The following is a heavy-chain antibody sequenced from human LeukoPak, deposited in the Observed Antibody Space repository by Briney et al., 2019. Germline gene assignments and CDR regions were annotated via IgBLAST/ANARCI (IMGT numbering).Heavy chain of an antibody. D-gene: IGHD6-13*01. Sequence: GGSLRLSCAASGLTFSDYYMSWIRQAPGKGLEWVSYISSSGSTIYYADSVKGRFTISRDNAKNSLYLQMNSLRAEDTAVYYCAREGIAAAGTLWFDPWGQGTLVTVSS. CDR3: AREGIAAAGTLWFDP. CDR2: ISSSGSTI. V-gene: IGHV3-11*01. CDR1: GLTFSDYY. J-gene: IGHJ5*02.